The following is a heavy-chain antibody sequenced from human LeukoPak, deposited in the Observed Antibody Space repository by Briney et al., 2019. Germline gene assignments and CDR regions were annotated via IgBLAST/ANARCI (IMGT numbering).Heavy chain of an antibody. V-gene: IGHV4-4*02. CDR2: IYHSGST. CDR1: GGSISSSNW. CDR3: VRAWALYKGDAFDI. Sequence: SGTLSLTCAVSGGSISSSNWWSWVRQPPGKGLEWIGEIYHSGSTNYNPSLKSRVTISVDKSKNQFSLKLSSVTAADTAVYYCVRAWALYKGDAFDIWGQGTMVTVSS. D-gene: IGHD2-2*02. J-gene: IGHJ3*02.